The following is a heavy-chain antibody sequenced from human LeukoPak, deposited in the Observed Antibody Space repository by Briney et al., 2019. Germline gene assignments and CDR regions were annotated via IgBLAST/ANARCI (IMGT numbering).Heavy chain of an antibody. D-gene: IGHD4-11*01. J-gene: IGHJ4*02. CDR1: GYSFTNYW. V-gene: IGHV5-10-1*01. CDR2: IDPSDSYS. Sequence: GESLRISCKGSGYSFTNYWISWVRQMPGKGLEWMGKIDPSDSYSNYSPSFQGHVTISADKSISTAYLQSSSLKASDTAMYYCARSDYSNFFDYWGQGTLVTVSS. CDR3: ARSDYSNFFDY.